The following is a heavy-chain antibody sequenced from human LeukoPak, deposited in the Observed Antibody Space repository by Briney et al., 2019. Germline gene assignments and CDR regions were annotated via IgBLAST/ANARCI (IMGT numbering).Heavy chain of an antibody. V-gene: IGHV3-30*18. CDR3: AKDIDYGGAN. D-gene: IGHD4-23*01. CDR2: ISYDGNNK. Sequence: PGGSLRLSCAASGFTFSNYGMHWVRQAPGKGLEWVALISYDGNNKYYSDSMKGRFTISRDNSKNTLYLQMNSLRAEDTAVYYRAKDIDYGGANWGQGTLVIVSS. J-gene: IGHJ4*02. CDR1: GFTFSNYG.